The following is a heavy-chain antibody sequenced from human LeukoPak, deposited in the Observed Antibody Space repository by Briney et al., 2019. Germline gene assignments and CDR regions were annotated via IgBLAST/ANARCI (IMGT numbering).Heavy chain of an antibody. D-gene: IGHD3-16*02. CDR1: GFTFSSYG. CDR3: ARSIGDY. J-gene: IGHJ4*02. CDR2: ISYDGSNK. Sequence: GGSLRLSCAASGFTFSSYGIHWVRQAPGKGLEWLAVISYDGSNKYFADSVKGRFTISRDNAKNSLYLQMNSLRAEDTAVYYCARSIGDYWGQGTLVTVSS. V-gene: IGHV3-30*03.